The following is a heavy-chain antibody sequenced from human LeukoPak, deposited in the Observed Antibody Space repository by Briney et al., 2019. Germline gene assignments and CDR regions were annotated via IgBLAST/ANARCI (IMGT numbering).Heavy chain of an antibody. Sequence: PGGSLRLSCAASGFTFSSYAMHWVRQAPGKGLEWVAVISYDGSNKYYADSVKGRFTISRDNSKNTLYLQMNSLRAEDTAVYYCARGRGPGRAAAGTLFDYWGQGTLVTVSS. J-gene: IGHJ4*02. CDR3: ARGRGPGRAAAGTLFDY. CDR2: ISYDGSNK. D-gene: IGHD6-13*01. CDR1: GFTFSSYA. V-gene: IGHV3-30-3*01.